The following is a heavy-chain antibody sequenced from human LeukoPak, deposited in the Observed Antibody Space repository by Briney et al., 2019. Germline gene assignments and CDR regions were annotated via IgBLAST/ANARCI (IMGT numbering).Heavy chain of an antibody. Sequence: GGSLRLSCAASGFTFSSYGMHWVRQAPGKGLEWVAVISYDGSNKYYADSVKGRFTISRDNSKNTLYLQMNSLRAEDTAVYYCARLGPWIQLWSPFDYWGQGTLVTVSS. CDR3: ARLGPWIQLWSPFDY. CDR2: ISYDGSNK. J-gene: IGHJ4*02. CDR1: GFTFSSYG. D-gene: IGHD5-18*01. V-gene: IGHV3-30*03.